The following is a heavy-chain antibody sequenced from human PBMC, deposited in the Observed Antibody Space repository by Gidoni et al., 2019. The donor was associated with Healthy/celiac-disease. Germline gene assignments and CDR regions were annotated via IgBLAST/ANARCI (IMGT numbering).Heavy chain of an antibody. CDR3: AKGSSCYNY. J-gene: IGHJ4*02. D-gene: IGHD2-2*02. Sequence: EVQLLASGGGLVQPGGSLRLPCAASGFTFNSYATSWVRQGPGKGLEGVSAISGSGGSTYYADSVKGRFTISRDNSKNTLYLQMNSLRAEDTAVYYCAKGSSCYNYWGQGTLVTVSS. CDR2: ISGSGGST. V-gene: IGHV3-23*01. CDR1: GFTFNSYA.